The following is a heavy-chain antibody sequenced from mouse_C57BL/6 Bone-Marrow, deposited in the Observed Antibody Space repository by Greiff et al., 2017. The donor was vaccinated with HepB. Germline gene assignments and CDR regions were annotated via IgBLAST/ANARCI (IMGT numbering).Heavy chain of an antibody. CDR3: ARWAKGYYAMDY. CDR1: GYTFTDYY. Sequence: EVKVVESGPVLVKPGASVKMSCKASGYTFTDYYMNWVKQSHGKSLEWIGVINPYNGGTSYNQKFKGKATLTVDKSSSTAYMELNSLTSEDSAVYYCARWAKGYYAMDYWGQGTSVTVSS. V-gene: IGHV1-19*01. CDR2: INPYNGGT. J-gene: IGHJ4*01.